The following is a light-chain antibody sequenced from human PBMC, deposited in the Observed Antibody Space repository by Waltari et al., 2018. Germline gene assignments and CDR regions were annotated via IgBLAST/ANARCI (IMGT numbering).Light chain of an antibody. CDR3: QSADSSGTYVI. CDR2: RDT. J-gene: IGLJ2*01. V-gene: IGLV3-25*03. Sequence: SYELTQPPSVSVSPGQTARITCSGDALPKQHGFWYQQKPGQAPGLGIHRDTERPSGIPERFSGSNSGTTVTLTITAVQAEDEADYYCQSADSSGTYVIFGGGTKLSVL. CDR1: ALPKQH.